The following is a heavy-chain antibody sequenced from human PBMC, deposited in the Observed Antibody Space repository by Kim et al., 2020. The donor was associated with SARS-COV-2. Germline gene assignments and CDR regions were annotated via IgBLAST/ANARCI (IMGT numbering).Heavy chain of an antibody. CDR2: GGTN. D-gene: IGHD6-13*01. J-gene: IGHJ4*02. Sequence: GGTNTDEDSGMDQLTISRDNSKNTLYLQMNSLRAEDTALYYCARGAAAGYWGQGTLVTVSS. V-gene: IGHV3-23*01. CDR3: ARGAAAGY.